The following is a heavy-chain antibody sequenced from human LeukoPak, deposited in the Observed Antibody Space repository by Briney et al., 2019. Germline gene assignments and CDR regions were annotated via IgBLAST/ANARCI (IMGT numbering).Heavy chain of an antibody. CDR1: GGSISSYY. J-gene: IGHJ6*02. D-gene: IGHD3-3*01. V-gene: IGHV4-59*12. CDR2: IYYVGST. CDR3: ARGYYDFWSGYYRRFYGMDV. Sequence: SETLSLTCTVYGGSISSYYWSWIRQPPGKGLEWIGYIYYVGSTNYNPSLKSRVTISVDTSKNQFSLKLSSVTAADTAVYYCARGYYDFWSGYYRRFYGMDVWGQGTTVTVSS.